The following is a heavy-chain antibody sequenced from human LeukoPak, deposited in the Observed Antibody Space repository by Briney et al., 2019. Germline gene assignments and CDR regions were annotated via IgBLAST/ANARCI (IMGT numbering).Heavy chain of an antibody. D-gene: IGHD3-22*01. J-gene: IGHJ4*02. CDR2: INAGDGNT. CDR3: ARAISYAYDSSGYYALYYFDY. V-gene: IGHV1-3*01. CDR1: GYTFTSYA. Sequence: ASVKVSCKASGYTFTSYAMHWVRQAPGQRLEWMGWINAGDGNTKYSQKFQGRVTITRDTSASTAYMELSSLRSEDTAVYYCARAISYAYDSSGYYALYYFDYWGQGTLVTVSS.